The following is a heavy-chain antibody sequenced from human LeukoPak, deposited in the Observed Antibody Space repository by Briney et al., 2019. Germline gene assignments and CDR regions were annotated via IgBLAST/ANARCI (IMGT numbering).Heavy chain of an antibody. CDR3: AKDVSRASNGWFTFDY. CDR1: GSTFSSYW. V-gene: IGHV3-21*04. D-gene: IGHD6-19*01. Sequence: PGGSLRLSCAVSGSTFSSYWMSWVRQAPGKGLEGVSSISSSSSYIKYADSVKGRFTISRDNAKNSLYLQMNSLRAEDTAVYYCAKDVSRASNGWFTFDYWGQGTLVTVSS. CDR2: ISSSSSYI. J-gene: IGHJ4*02.